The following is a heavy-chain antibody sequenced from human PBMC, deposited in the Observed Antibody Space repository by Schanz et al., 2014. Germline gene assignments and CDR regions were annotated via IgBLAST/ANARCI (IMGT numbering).Heavy chain of an antibody. CDR3: AKDRGDGYSNGIFQY. CDR1: GITFSGYS. J-gene: IGHJ4*02. Sequence: EVQLVESGGGLAQPGGSLRLSCAASGITFSGYSMNWVRQAPGKGLEWVSSISSGGRNISYADSLKGRFTISRDNARNSLYLQLNSLRNEDTAVYFCAKDRGDGYSNGIFQYWGLGTLVTVSS. CDR2: ISSGGRNI. V-gene: IGHV3-48*02. D-gene: IGHD5-18*01.